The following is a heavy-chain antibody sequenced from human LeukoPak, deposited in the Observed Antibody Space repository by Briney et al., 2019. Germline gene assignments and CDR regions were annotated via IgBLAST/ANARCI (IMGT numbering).Heavy chain of an antibody. CDR3: ATGDCGDTYNWFDP. Sequence: ASVKVSCKVSGYTLTELSMHWVRQAPGKGLEWMGGFDPEDGETIYAQKFQGRVTMTEDTSTDTAYMELSSLRSEDTAVYYCATGDCGDTYNWFDPWGRGTLVTVSS. J-gene: IGHJ5*02. CDR2: FDPEDGET. V-gene: IGHV1-24*01. D-gene: IGHD2-21*02. CDR1: GYTLTELS.